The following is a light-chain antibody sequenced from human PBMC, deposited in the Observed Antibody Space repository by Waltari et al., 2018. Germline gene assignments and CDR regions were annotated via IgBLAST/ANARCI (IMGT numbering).Light chain of an antibody. J-gene: IGLJ2*01. CDR3: QVWDTSSNLHVV. V-gene: IGLV3-21*03. CDR1: NIGSKS. Sequence: SYVLTQPPSVSVAPGKTARITCGGNNIGSKSVHWDHPKPGQAPLRAVHANSAPPHXXXXXXXXXXXXXXXXXXISRVEAGDEADYYCQVWDTSSNLHVVFGGGAKLTVL. CDR2: ANS.